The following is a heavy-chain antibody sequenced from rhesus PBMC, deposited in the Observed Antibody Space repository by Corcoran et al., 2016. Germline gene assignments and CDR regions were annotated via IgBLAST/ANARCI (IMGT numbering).Heavy chain of an antibody. V-gene: IGHV4S14*01. J-gene: IGHJ4*01. CDR2: IYGSGGSN. D-gene: IGHD4-29*01. Sequence: QVQLQESGPGLVKPSATLSLTCAVSGYSISSGYYWGWIRPPPGKGLEGIGGIYGSGGSNYLNPSLKSRVTLSLDTSKSQFSLKLSSVTAADTAVYYCARDRSSSTFDYWGQGVLVTVSS. CDR3: ARDRSSSTFDY. CDR1: GYSISSGYY.